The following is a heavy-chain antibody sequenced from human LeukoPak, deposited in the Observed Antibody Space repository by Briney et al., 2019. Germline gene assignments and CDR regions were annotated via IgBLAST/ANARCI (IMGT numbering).Heavy chain of an antibody. D-gene: IGHD3-22*01. Sequence: PGGSLRLSCAASGFTFSSYWMSWVRQAPGKGLEWVANIKQDGREKYYVDSVKGRFTISRDNAKNSLYLQMNSLRAEDTAVYYCARAEWTTYYYDSSGYMFDYWGQGTLVTVSS. V-gene: IGHV3-7*01. CDR2: IKQDGREK. CDR1: GFTFSSYW. J-gene: IGHJ4*02. CDR3: ARAEWTTYYYDSSGYMFDY.